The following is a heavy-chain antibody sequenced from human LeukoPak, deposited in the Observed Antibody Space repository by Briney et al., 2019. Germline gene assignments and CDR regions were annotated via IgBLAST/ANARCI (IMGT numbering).Heavy chain of an antibody. V-gene: IGHV1-69*01. J-gene: IGHJ4*02. D-gene: IGHD3-22*01. CDR2: IIPIFGTA. CDR1: GGTFSSYA. Sequence: GSSVKVSCKASGGTFSSYAISWVRQAPGQGLEWMGGIIPIFGTANYAQKFQGRVTINADESTSTAYMELSSLRYEDTAVYYCASPLTNYYDSSGYYYYSYWGQGTLVTVSS. CDR3: ASPLTNYYDSSGYYYYSY.